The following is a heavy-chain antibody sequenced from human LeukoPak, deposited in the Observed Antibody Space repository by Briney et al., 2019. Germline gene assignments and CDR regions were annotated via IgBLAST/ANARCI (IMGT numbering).Heavy chain of an antibody. Sequence: PGGSLRLSCAASGFTFSSYWMHWVRQAPGKGLVWVSRINSDGSSTSYADSVKGRFTISRDNAKNTLYLQMNSLRAEDTAVYYCARVSSSGGGDYFDYWGQGTLVTVSS. V-gene: IGHV3-74*01. J-gene: IGHJ4*02. D-gene: IGHD6-19*01. CDR1: GFTFSSYW. CDR2: INSDGSST. CDR3: ARVSSSGGGDYFDY.